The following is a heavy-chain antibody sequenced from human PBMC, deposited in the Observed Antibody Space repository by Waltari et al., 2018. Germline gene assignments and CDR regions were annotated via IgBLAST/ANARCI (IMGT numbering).Heavy chain of an antibody. J-gene: IGHJ4*02. CDR2: VYYSGTT. CDR1: GASISRSNYY. V-gene: IGHV4-39*01. Sequence: QLQLQESGPGLVKPSETLSLACSVSGASISRSNYYWGWIRQPPGKGLEWIASVYYSGTTYYNPSLKSRVTISADTSRNQFYLRLTSVTATDTAVYYCARSSAGMPRWLGDYWGQGILVTVSS. D-gene: IGHD5-12*01. CDR3: ARSSAGMPRWLGDY.